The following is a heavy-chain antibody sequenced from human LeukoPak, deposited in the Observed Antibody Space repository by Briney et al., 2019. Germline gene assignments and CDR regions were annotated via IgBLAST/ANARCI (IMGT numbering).Heavy chain of an antibody. V-gene: IGHV1-69*13. CDR2: IIPIFGTA. Sequence: SVKVSCKASGGTFSSYAISWVRQAPGQGLEWMGGIIPIFGTANYAQKFQGRVTITADESTSAAYMELSSLRSEDTAVYYCARATLTAAGTADYFDYWGQGTLVTVSS. D-gene: IGHD6-13*01. J-gene: IGHJ4*02. CDR1: GGTFSSYA. CDR3: ARATLTAAGTADYFDY.